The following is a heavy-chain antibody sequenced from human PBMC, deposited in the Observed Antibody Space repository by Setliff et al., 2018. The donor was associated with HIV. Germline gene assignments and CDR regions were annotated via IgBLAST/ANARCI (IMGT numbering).Heavy chain of an antibody. CDR3: ARADYGDFVEY. D-gene: IGHD4-17*01. J-gene: IGHJ4*02. Sequence: GGSLRLSCAASGFTFTNYAMTWVRQAPGKGLEWVSAIAGSAASTYYADSVKGRFTISRDNSKNTLYVQMNSLRDEDTAVYYCARADYGDFVEYWGRGTLVTVSS. CDR1: GFTFTNYA. CDR2: IAGSAAST. V-gene: IGHV3-23*01.